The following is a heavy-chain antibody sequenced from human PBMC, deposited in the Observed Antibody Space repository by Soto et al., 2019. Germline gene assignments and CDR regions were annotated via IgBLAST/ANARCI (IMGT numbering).Heavy chain of an antibody. CDR3: AKDVITIFGVVTNDAFDI. J-gene: IGHJ3*02. CDR2: ISGSGGST. D-gene: IGHD3-3*01. Sequence: GGSLRLSCAASGFTFSSYAMSWVRQAPGKGLEWVSAISGSGGSTYYADSVKGQFTISRDNSKNTLYLQMNSLRAEDTAVYYCAKDVITIFGVVTNDAFDIWGQGTMVTVSS. CDR1: GFTFSSYA. V-gene: IGHV3-23*01.